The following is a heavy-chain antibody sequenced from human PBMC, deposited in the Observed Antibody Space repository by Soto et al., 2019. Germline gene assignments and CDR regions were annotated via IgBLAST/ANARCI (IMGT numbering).Heavy chain of an antibody. CDR3: AKEGGDGSGSYYNVPFDY. J-gene: IGHJ4*02. D-gene: IGHD3-10*01. CDR1: GFTFSSYA. V-gene: IGHV3-23*01. Sequence: GGSLRLSCAASGFTFSSYAMSWVRQAPGKGLEWVSAISGSGGSTYYADSVKGRFTISRDNSKNTLYLQMNSLRAEDTAVYYCAKEGGDGSGSYYNVPFDYWGQGTLVTVSS. CDR2: ISGSGGST.